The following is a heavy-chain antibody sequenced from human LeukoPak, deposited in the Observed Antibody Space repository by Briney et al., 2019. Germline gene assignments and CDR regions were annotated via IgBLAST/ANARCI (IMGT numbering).Heavy chain of an antibody. CDR1: GFTFSSYA. J-gene: IGHJ4*02. CDR3: ARGRSYGIFDY. Sequence: GGSLRLSCAASGFTFSSYAMHWVRQAPGKGLKWVAVISYDGSNKYYADSVKGRFTISRDNAKNSLYLQMNSLRAEDTAVYYCARGRSYGIFDYWGQGTLVTVSS. D-gene: IGHD5-18*01. CDR2: ISYDGSNK. V-gene: IGHV3-30-3*01.